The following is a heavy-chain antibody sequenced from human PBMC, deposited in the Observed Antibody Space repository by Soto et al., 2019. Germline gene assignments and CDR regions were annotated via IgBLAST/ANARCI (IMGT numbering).Heavy chain of an antibody. CDR2: ISAYNGNT. Sequence: ASVKVSCKASGYTFTSYGISWVRQAPGQGLEWMGWISAYNGNTNYAQKLQGRVTITADESTSTAYMELSSLRSEDTAVYYCARVRSSWYSPIYWGQGTLVTVSS. J-gene: IGHJ4*02. D-gene: IGHD6-13*01. V-gene: IGHV1-18*01. CDR1: GYTFTSYG. CDR3: ARVRSSWYSPIY.